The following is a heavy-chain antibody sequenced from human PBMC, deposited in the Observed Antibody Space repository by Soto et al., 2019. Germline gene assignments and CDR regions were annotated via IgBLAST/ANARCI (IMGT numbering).Heavy chain of an antibody. CDR2: IYYSGST. CDR3: ARRPKITGDFDY. J-gene: IGHJ4*02. Sequence: SETLSLTCTVSGGSISSGDYYWSWIRQPPGKGLGWIGYIYYSGSTYYNPSLKSRVTISVDTSKNQFSLKLSSVTAADTAVYYCARRPKITGDFDYWGQGTLVTVSS. V-gene: IGHV4-30-4*01. D-gene: IGHD7-27*01. CDR1: GGSISSGDYY.